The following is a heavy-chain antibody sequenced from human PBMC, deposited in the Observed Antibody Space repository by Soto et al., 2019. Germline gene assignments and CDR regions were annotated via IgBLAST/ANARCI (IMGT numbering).Heavy chain of an antibody. CDR3: GSNGVTTNRADAFDI. CDR1: GFTFSSYS. J-gene: IGHJ3*02. Sequence: EVQLVESGGGLVKPGGSLRLSCAASGFTFSSYSMNWVRQAPGKGLEWVSSISSSSSYIYYADSVKGRFTISRDNAKNSLYLQMNSLSAEDTAVYYCGSNGVTTNRADAFDIWGQGTMVTVSS. D-gene: IGHD3-22*01. CDR2: ISSSSSYI. V-gene: IGHV3-21*01.